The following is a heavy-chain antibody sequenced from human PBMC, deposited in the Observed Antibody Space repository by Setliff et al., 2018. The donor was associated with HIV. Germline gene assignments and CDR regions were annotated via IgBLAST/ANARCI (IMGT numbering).Heavy chain of an antibody. CDR2: ISSSGKYI. J-gene: IGHJ3*01. Sequence: PGGSLRLSCTASGFTFSIYSMNWVRQAPGKGLEWVSSISSSGKYIYYADSVKGRFTISRGNAKNSLYLQMKSLRAEDTAVYYCATVFDVWGQGTMVTVSS. D-gene: IGHD4-17*01. CDR3: ATVFDV. V-gene: IGHV3-21*01. CDR1: GFTFSIYS.